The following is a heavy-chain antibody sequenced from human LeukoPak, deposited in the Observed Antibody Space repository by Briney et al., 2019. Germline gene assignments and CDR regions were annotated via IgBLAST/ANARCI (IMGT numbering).Heavy chain of an antibody. CDR3: ARSQHNYDSSGYYLVY. CDR1: GFTFSSYS. Sequence: GGSLRLSCAASGFTFSSYSMNWVRQAPGKGLEWVSSISSSSSYIYYADSVKGRFTISRDNAKNSLYLQMNSLRAEDTAVYYCARSQHNYDSSGYYLVYWGQGTLVTVSS. V-gene: IGHV3-21*01. CDR2: ISSSSSYI. D-gene: IGHD3-22*01. J-gene: IGHJ4*02.